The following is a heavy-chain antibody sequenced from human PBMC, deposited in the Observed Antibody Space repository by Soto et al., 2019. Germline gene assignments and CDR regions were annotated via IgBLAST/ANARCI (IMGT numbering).Heavy chain of an antibody. CDR1: GGSFSGYY. CDR3: ARDRDCSSTSGPGAYYYYGMDV. Sequence: QVQLQQWGAGLLKPSETLSLTCAVYGGSFSGYYWSWIRQPPGKGLEWIGEINHSGSTNYNPSLKSRVTISVDTSKNQFSLKLSSVTAADTAVYYCARDRDCSSTSGPGAYYYYGMDVWGQGTTVTVSS. V-gene: IGHV4-34*01. CDR2: INHSGST. J-gene: IGHJ6*02. D-gene: IGHD2-2*01.